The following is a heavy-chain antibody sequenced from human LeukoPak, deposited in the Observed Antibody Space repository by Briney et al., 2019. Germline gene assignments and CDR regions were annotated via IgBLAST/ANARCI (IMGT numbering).Heavy chain of an antibody. CDR3: ARHRSSWLIDY. CDR1: GFTFSSYA. J-gene: IGHJ4*02. V-gene: IGHV3-23*01. Sequence: GGSLRLSCAASGFTFSSYAMSWVRQAPWERLQWVSGISDSGGNTYYADSVRGRFTISRDNSKNTLYLQMSSLRAEDTAVYYCARHRSSWLIDYWGQGTLVTVSS. D-gene: IGHD6-6*01. CDR2: ISDSGGNT.